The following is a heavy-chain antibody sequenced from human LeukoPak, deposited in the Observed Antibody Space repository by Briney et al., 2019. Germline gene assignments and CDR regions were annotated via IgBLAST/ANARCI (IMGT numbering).Heavy chain of an antibody. CDR3: ARDSYWLGGSIGAFDI. CDR2: ISNSGNYL. D-gene: IGHD3-10*01. Sequence: GGSLRLSCAASGFTFSGYNMNWVRQAPGKGPEWVASISNSGNYLDYGDAVKGRFTISRDNGKNSLSLQMNSLRAEDTAIYYCARDSYWLGGSIGAFDIWGQGTMVTVSS. CDR1: GFTFSGYN. V-gene: IGHV3-21*06. J-gene: IGHJ3*02.